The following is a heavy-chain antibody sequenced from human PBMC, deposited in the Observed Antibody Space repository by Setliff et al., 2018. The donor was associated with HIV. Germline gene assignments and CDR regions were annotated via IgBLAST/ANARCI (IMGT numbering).Heavy chain of an antibody. CDR3: ARGIAVAGTKINYYYYGMDV. CDR2: IIPILGIA. J-gene: IGHJ6*02. V-gene: IGHV1-69*10. CDR1: GGTFSSYA. D-gene: IGHD6-19*01. Sequence: SVKVSCKASGGTFSSYAISWVRQAPGQGLEWMGGIIPILGIANYAQKFQGGVTITADESTSSAYMELSSLRSEDTAVYYCARGIAVAGTKINYYYYGMDVWGQGTTVTVSS.